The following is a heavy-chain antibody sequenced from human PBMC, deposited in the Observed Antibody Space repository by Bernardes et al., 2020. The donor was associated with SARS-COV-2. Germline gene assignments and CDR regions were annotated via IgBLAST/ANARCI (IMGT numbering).Heavy chain of an antibody. J-gene: IGHJ4*02. CDR2: IYSGTDI. Sequence: GSLRLSCAASGFTVSNDFINWVRQAPGKGLEWVSGIYSGTDIKYADSVKGRFTISRDNSKNTVYLQMNSLRPADTAVYYCARGSGSYIGKFDSWGQGTLVSVSS. D-gene: IGHD1-26*01. V-gene: IGHV3-53*05. CDR1: GFTVSNDF. CDR3: ARGSGSYIGKFDS.